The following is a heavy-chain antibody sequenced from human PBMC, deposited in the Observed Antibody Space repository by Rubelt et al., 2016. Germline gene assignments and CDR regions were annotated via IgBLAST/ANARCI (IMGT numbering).Heavy chain of an antibody. D-gene: IGHD3-22*01. V-gene: IGHV4-4*02. CDR2: ISHSGST. CDR3: ARNPGSGGRDDSSGDY. J-gene: IGHJ4*02. CDR1: GGSVSSNIW. Sequence: QVQLQESAPGLVKPSGTLSLTCAVSGGSVSSNIWWSWVRQPPGKGLEWIGEISHSGSTNCNPSLRSRITSAVDKSKRQISLNLSSVTAADTAVYYCARNPGSGGRDDSSGDYWGQGTLVTVSS.